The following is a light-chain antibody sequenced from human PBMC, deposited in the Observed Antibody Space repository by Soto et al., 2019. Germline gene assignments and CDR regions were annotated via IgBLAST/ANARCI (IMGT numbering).Light chain of an antibody. V-gene: IGLV2-8*01. CDR1: SSDVGGYNY. Sequence: QSALTQPPSASGSPGQSVTISCTGTSSDVGGYNYVSWYQHHPGKAPKLMIYEVSKRPSGVPDRFSGSKSGNTASLTVSGLQAEDEADYYCTSYAGYSNLVFGGGTQLTVL. CDR2: EVS. CDR3: TSYAGYSNLV. J-gene: IGLJ3*02.